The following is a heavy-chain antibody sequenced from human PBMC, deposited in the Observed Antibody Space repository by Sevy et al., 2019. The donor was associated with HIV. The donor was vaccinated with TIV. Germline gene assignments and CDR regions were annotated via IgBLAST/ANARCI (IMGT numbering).Heavy chain of an antibody. J-gene: IGHJ5*02. CDR1: GFTSGAFA. D-gene: IGHD1-1*01. CDR3: AKPNWNFRADWFDT. V-gene: IGHV3-23*01. CDR2: IRGSGGLT. Sequence: GGSLRLSCKVTGFTSGAFAMSWVRQSPIKGLEWISSIRGSGGLTHYADSVKGRFTISRDKSKGTVDLEMNNLRGDDTAVYYCAKPNWNFRADWFDTWGQGPWSPSPQ.